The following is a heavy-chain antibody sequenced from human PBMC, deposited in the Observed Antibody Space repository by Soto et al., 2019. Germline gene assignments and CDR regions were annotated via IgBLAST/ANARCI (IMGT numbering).Heavy chain of an antibody. CDR2: ISGSGGST. V-gene: IGHV3-23*01. J-gene: IGHJ2*01. CDR3: AKNPYGDYWYFDL. D-gene: IGHD4-17*01. Sequence: EVQLLESGGGLVQPGGSLRLSCAASGFTFSSYAMSWVRQAPGKGLEWVSAISGSGGSTYYADSVKGRFTISRDNSKTTLYLQMNSLRAEDTAVYYCAKNPYGDYWYFDLWGRGTLVTVSS. CDR1: GFTFSSYA.